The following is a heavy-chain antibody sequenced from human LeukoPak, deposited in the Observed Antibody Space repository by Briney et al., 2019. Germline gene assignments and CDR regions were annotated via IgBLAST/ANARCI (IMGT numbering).Heavy chain of an antibody. D-gene: IGHD2-2*01. J-gene: IGHJ3*02. CDR1: GFTFSDYY. CDR3: ARDHAYAFDI. Sequence: PGGSLRLSCAASGFTFSDYYMSWVRQAPGKGLEWISYIGSAIYYADSVKGRFTISRDNAKNSLFLQMNSLRAEDTAVYYCARDHAYAFDIWGQGTLVTVSS. V-gene: IGHV3-69-1*01. CDR2: IGSAI.